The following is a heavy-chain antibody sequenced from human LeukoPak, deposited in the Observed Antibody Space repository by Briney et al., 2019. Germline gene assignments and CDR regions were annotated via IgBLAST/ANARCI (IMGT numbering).Heavy chain of an antibody. CDR3: ARGYDFWSGYYKEGFDY. V-gene: IGHV1-18*01. CDR2: ISAYNGNT. J-gene: IGHJ4*02. D-gene: IGHD3-3*01. Sequence: GASVKVSCKASGYTFTSYGISWVRQAPGQGLEWMGWISAYNGNTNYAQKLQGRVTMTTDTSTSTAYMELRSLRSDDTAVYYCARGYDFWSGYYKEGFDYWGQGTLVTVSS. CDR1: GYTFTSYG.